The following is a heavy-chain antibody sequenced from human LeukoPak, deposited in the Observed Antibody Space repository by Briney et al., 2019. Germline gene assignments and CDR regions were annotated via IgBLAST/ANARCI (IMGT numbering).Heavy chain of an antibody. CDR3: ARDLGASQHLSWFGP. Sequence: PGESLRLSCAASGFTFSNYCMSWVRQAPGKGLEWVGNINEDGSVKYYVDSVKGRFTISRDNAKNSLYLQMNSLRAEDTAVYYCARDLGASQHLSWFGPWGQGTLVTVSP. J-gene: IGHJ5*02. D-gene: IGHD1-26*01. V-gene: IGHV3-7*05. CDR1: GFTFSNYC. CDR2: INEDGSVK.